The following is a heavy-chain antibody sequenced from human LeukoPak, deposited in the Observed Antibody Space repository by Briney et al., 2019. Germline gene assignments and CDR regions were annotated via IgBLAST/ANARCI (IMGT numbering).Heavy chain of an antibody. Sequence: SETLSLTCTVSGGSISSSYWNWIRQPPGKGLEWIGYMYYSGSTNYNPSLKSRVTISVDTSKNQFSLKLSSVTAADTAIYYCARRSSNWYVFDYWGQGTLVTVSS. CDR3: ARRSSNWYVFDY. CDR1: GGSISSSY. J-gene: IGHJ4*02. CDR2: MYYSGST. D-gene: IGHD6-13*01. V-gene: IGHV4-59*08.